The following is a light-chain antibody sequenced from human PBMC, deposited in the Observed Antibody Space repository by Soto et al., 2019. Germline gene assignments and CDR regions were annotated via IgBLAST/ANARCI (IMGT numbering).Light chain of an antibody. CDR3: HQRSNWPPFT. Sequence: EVVLTQSPATLSLSPGERATLSCRASQDISDFLAWYQQKPGQAPRLLIYYASNRATGIPVRFSGSGSGTDFTLTISSLEPEDVAVYYCHQRSNWPPFTFGGGTKVEI. V-gene: IGKV3-11*01. J-gene: IGKJ4*01. CDR2: YAS. CDR1: QDISDF.